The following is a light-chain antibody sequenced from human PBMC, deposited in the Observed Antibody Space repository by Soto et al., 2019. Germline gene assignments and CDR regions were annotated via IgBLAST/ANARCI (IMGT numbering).Light chain of an antibody. CDR1: SGDIGTYNY. CDR3: CSYAGRSTFV. J-gene: IGLJ2*01. V-gene: IGLV2-23*02. CDR2: EVN. Sequence: QSALTQPASVSGSPGQAMTISCTGTSGDIGTYNYVSWYQQHPGEAPKLLMYEVNKLASGLPRRFSGSKSGNTASLRISGLQAADEADYYCCSYAGRSTFVFGGGTKLTVL.